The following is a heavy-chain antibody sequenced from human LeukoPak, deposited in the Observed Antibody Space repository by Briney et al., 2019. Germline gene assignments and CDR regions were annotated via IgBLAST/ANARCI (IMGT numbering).Heavy chain of an antibody. CDR3: ARGYGYCSSTSCPYYYYGMDV. D-gene: IGHD2-2*01. V-gene: IGHV1-8*01. J-gene: IGHJ6*02. CDR1: GYTFTSYD. Sequence: ASVKVSCKASGYTFTSYDINWVRQATGQGLEWMGWMNPNSGNTGYAQKFQGRVTMTRNTSISTAYMELSSLRSEDTAVYYCARGYGYCSSTSCPYYYYGMDVWGQGTTVTVSS. CDR2: MNPNSGNT.